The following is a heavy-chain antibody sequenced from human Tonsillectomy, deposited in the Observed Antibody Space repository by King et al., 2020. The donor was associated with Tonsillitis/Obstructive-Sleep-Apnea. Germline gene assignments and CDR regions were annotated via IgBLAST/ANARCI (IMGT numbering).Heavy chain of an antibody. CDR3: ASTPYGSWTYYYFDY. Sequence: VQLVESGGGLVQPGRSLRLSCEASGLTFSSHAMSWVRQAPGKGLEWVSGISGSGDSTYYAESVKGRFTISRDKSKNTLFLQMNCLRAEDTAVYYCASTPYGSWTYYYFDYWGQGTLVTVSS. V-gene: IGHV3-23*04. CDR1: GLTFSSHA. CDR2: ISGSGDST. D-gene: IGHD3-10*01. J-gene: IGHJ4*02.